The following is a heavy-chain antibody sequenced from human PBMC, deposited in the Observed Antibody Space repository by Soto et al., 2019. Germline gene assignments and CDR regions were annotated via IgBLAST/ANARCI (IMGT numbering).Heavy chain of an antibody. CDR3: TAGEACGAGDEY. CDR2: VIPNDGTP. CDR1: GGTFSRSA. J-gene: IGHJ4*02. Sequence: QVQLVQSGAEVKKPVSSGKSSCTASGGTFSRSALNWVRPAPGQGLEWVGGVIPNDGTPKYAQDLQERVTIAADESTNTGYLELSRLIPDEPAIFYCTAGEACGAGDEYWGQGTVVIVSS. D-gene: IGHD1-26*01. V-gene: IGHV1-69*01.